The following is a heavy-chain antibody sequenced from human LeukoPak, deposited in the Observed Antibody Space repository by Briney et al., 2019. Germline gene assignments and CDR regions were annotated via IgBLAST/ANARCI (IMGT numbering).Heavy chain of an antibody. CDR3: ASDPRVYCSGGSCTDAFDI. V-gene: IGHV3-21*01. Sequence: PGGSLRLSCAASGFTFSSYSMNWVRQAPGKGLEWVSSISSSSSYIYYADSVKGRFTISRDNAKNSLYLQMNSLRAEDTAVYYCASDPRVYCSGGSCTDAFDIWGQGTMVTVSS. D-gene: IGHD2-15*01. CDR2: ISSSSSYI. CDR1: GFTFSSYS. J-gene: IGHJ3*02.